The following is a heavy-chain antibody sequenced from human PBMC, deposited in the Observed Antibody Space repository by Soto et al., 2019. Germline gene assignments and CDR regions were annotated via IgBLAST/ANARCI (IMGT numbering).Heavy chain of an antibody. Sequence: NPSETLSLTCTVSGGSISSGGYYWSWIRQHPGKGLEWIGYIYYSGSTYYNPSLKSRVTISVDTSKNQFSLKLSSVTAADTAVYYCARSSSSGYYCFDYWGQGSLVTVSS. CDR3: ARSSSSGYYCFDY. D-gene: IGHD3-22*01. V-gene: IGHV4-31*03. CDR2: IYYSGST. J-gene: IGHJ4*02. CDR1: GGSISSGGYY.